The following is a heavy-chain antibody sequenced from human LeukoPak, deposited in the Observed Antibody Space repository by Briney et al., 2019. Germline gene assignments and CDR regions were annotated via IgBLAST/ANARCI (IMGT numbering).Heavy chain of an antibody. D-gene: IGHD2-15*01. V-gene: IGHV3-49*04. CDR3: TRVSLAAASVFFDY. J-gene: IGHJ4*02. CDR1: GFTFGDYA. Sequence: GGSLRLSCTASGFTFGDYAMSWVRQAPGKGLEWVSFIRSKAYGGTTEYAASVKGGFTISRDDSKSIAYLQMNSLKTEDTAVYYCTRVSLAAASVFFDYWGQGTLVTVSS. CDR2: IRSKAYGGTT.